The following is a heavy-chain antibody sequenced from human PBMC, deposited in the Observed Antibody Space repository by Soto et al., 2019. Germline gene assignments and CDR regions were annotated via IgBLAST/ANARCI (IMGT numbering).Heavy chain of an antibody. Sequence: GETLTISGKGSGYSFTGYWIGWERQMPRKGLEWMGNVYPADSDVRYSPSFQGQVTISADKSISTAYLQWSSLKVSDTAVYYCVRRTKIKGLDVWGQGTTVTVSS. CDR3: VRRTKIKGLDV. J-gene: IGHJ6*02. CDR1: GYSFTGYW. CDR2: VYPADSDV. V-gene: IGHV5-51*01.